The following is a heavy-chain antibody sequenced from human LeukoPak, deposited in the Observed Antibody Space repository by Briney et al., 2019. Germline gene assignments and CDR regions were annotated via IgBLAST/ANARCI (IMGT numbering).Heavy chain of an antibody. CDR1: GFTFSTYA. CDR2: ISNSGGDT. CDR3: ARLSGSTGTTSRVLHY. V-gene: IGHV3-23*01. J-gene: IGHJ4*02. D-gene: IGHD1-1*01. Sequence: GGSLRLSCAASGFTFSTYAMSWLRQAPGKGLEWVSDISNSGGDTDYADSVKGRFTISRDNSKNTLFLQMNSLRAEDTAVYYCARLSGSTGTTSRVLHYWGQGTLVTVSS.